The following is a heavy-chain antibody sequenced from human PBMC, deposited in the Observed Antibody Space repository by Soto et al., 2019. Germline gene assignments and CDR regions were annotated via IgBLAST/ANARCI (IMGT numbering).Heavy chain of an antibody. CDR2: INSNTGNP. Sequence: GASVKVSCKASGDTFTSYAMNWVRQAPGQGREWRGWINSNTGNPTYAQGFTGRFVFSLDTSVSTAYLQICSLKAEDTAVYYCAREGSAYYYDSSGYHSHYYYYGMDVWGQGTTVTVSS. CDR1: GDTFTSYA. D-gene: IGHD3-22*01. J-gene: IGHJ6*02. CDR3: AREGSAYYYDSSGYHSHYYYYGMDV. V-gene: IGHV7-4-1*01.